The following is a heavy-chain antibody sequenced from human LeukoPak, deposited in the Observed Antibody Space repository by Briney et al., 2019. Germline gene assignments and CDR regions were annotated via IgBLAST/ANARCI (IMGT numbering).Heavy chain of an antibody. CDR2: IYYSGST. CDR1: GGSVSSSSYY. CDR3: ASGGIAARPGPNWFDP. Sequence: PSETLSLTCTVSGGSVSSSSYYWGWIRQPPGKGLEWIESIYYSGSTYYNPSLKSRVTISVDASKNQFSLKLSSVTAADTAVYYCASGGIAARPGPNWFDPWGQGTLVTVSS. J-gene: IGHJ5*02. V-gene: IGHV4-39*01. D-gene: IGHD6-6*01.